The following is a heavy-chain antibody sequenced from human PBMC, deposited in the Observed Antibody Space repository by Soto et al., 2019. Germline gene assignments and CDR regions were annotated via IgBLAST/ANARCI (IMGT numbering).Heavy chain of an antibody. J-gene: IGHJ4*02. CDR3: AKVPAMVRGVIITGYFDY. Sequence: GSLRLSCAASGFTFSSYAMSWVRQAPGKGLEWVSAISGSGGSTYYADSVKGRFTISRDNSKNTLYLQMNSLRAEDTAVYYCAKVPAMVRGVIITGYFDYWGQGTLVTVSS. D-gene: IGHD3-10*01. CDR2: ISGSGGST. CDR1: GFTFSSYA. V-gene: IGHV3-23*01.